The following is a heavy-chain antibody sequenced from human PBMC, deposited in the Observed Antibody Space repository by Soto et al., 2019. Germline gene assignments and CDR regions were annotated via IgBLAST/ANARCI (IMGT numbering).Heavy chain of an antibody. V-gene: IGHV1-18*04. Sequence: ASVKVSCKASGYTFTSYGISWVRQAPGQGVEWMGWISAYNGNTNYAQKLQGRVTMTTDTSTSTAYMELRSLRSDDTAVYYCARFLRITMIVVDTNWFDPWGQGXLVTVSS. D-gene: IGHD3-22*01. CDR1: GYTFTSYG. CDR2: ISAYNGNT. CDR3: ARFLRITMIVVDTNWFDP. J-gene: IGHJ5*02.